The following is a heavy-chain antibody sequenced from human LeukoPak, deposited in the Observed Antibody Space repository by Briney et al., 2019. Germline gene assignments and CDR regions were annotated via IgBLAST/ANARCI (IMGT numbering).Heavy chain of an antibody. D-gene: IGHD6-19*01. Sequence: PGGSLRLSCAASGFTFSSYSMNWVRQAPGKGLEWVSAISGSGGSTYYADSVKGRFTISRDNSKNTLYLQMNSLRAEDTAVYYCAKDPVAVAGRWTLYYFDYWGQGTLVTVSS. J-gene: IGHJ4*02. CDR1: GFTFSSYS. CDR2: ISGSGGST. CDR3: AKDPVAVAGRWTLYYFDY. V-gene: IGHV3-23*01.